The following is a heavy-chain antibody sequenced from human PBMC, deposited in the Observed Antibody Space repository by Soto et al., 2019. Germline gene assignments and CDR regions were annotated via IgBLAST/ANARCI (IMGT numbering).Heavy chain of an antibody. D-gene: IGHD3-9*01. V-gene: IGHV3-33*01. CDR3: ARDRDFDWSKTFDY. Sequence: QVQLVESGGGVVQPGRSLRLSCAASGFTFSSYGMHWVRQAPGKGLEWVAVIWYDGSNKYYADSVKGRFTISRDNSKNTLYLQMNSLRAEDTAVYYCARDRDFDWSKTFDYWGQGTLVTASS. CDR1: GFTFSSYG. CDR2: IWYDGSNK. J-gene: IGHJ4*02.